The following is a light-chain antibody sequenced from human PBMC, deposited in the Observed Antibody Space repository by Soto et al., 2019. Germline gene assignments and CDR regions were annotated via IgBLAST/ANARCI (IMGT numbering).Light chain of an antibody. CDR3: SSYTRSSTLVL. CDR2: DVS. J-gene: IGLJ2*01. Sequence: QYALTQPASVSGSPGQSITISCTGTSSDVGGYNYVSWYQQHPGKAPKLMIYDVSNRPSGVSNRFSGSKSDNTASLTISGLQAEDEADYYCSSYTRSSTLVLFGGGTQLTVL. CDR1: SSDVGGYNY. V-gene: IGLV2-14*03.